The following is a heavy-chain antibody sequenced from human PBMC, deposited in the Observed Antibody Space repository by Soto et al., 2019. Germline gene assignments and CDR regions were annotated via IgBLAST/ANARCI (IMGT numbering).Heavy chain of an antibody. J-gene: IGHJ5*02. CDR1: GFTFSSYS. V-gene: IGHV3-21*01. D-gene: IGHD1-1*01. CDR3: AREWTGTSWFDP. Sequence: GGSLRLSCAASGFTFSSYSMNWVRQAPGKGLEWVSSISSSSSYIYYADSVKCRFTISRDNAKNSLYLQMNSLRAEDTAVNYCAREWTGTSWFDPWGQGTLVTVSS. CDR2: ISSSSSYI.